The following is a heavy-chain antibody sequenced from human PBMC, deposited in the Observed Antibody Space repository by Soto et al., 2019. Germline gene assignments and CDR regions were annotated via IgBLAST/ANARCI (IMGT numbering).Heavy chain of an antibody. V-gene: IGHV1-69*01. CDR2: IIPIFGTA. D-gene: IGHD3-22*01. Sequence: QVQLVQSGAEVKKPGSSVKVSCKASGGTFSSYAISWVRQAPGQGIEWMGVIIPIFGTANDAQKFQVIVTITTDESTSTAYVELSSLRSEDTAVYYCARALYDASSGYPWNWGQGTLVIFAS. CDR3: ARALYDASSGYPWN. CDR1: GGTFSSYA. J-gene: IGHJ4*02.